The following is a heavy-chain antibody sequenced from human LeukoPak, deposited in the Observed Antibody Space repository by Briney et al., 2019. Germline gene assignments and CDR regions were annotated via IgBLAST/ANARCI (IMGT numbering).Heavy chain of an antibody. D-gene: IGHD6-19*01. V-gene: IGHV3-30-3*01. CDR2: ISYDGSNK. J-gene: IGHJ4*02. CDR3: ARPEGERLAVAGSLDY. CDR1: GFTFSSYA. Sequence: GRSLRLSCAASGFTFSSYAMHWVRQAPGKGLEWVAVISYDGSNKYYADSVKGRFTISRDNSKNTLYLQMNSLRAEDTAVYYCARPEGERLAVAGSLDYWGQGTLVTVSS.